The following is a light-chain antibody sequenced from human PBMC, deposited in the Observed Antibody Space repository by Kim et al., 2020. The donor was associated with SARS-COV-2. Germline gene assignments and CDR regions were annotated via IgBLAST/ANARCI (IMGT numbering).Light chain of an antibody. Sequence: ALGQTVRIRCQGDSLRSYYAGWYQQKQGQAPVLVIYGKNNRPSGIPDRFSGYSPGNTASLTITGAQAEDEADYYCNSRDSSGNHLVFGGGTQLTVL. V-gene: IGLV3-19*01. CDR3: NSRDSSGNHLV. CDR1: SLRSYY. J-gene: IGLJ2*01. CDR2: GKN.